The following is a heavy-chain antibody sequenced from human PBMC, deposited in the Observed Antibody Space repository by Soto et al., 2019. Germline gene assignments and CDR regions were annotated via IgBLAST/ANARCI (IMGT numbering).Heavy chain of an antibody. CDR2: IYHSGST. V-gene: IGHV4-38-2*01. D-gene: IGHD3-10*01. CDR3: ARVGGYYGSGSYYQRYFDY. CDR1: GYSISSGYY. Sequence: NPSETLSLTCAVSGYSISSGYYWGWIRQPPGKGLEWIGSIYHSGSTYYNPSLKSRVTISVDTSKNQFSLKLSSVTAADTAVYYCARVGGYYGSGSYYQRYFDYWGQGTLVTVSS. J-gene: IGHJ4*02.